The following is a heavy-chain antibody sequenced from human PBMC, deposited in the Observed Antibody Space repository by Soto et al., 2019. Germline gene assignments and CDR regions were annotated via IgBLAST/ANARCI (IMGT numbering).Heavy chain of an antibody. CDR2: MHYSGST. Sequence: TSETLSLTCTVSGGSVNNNDYYWSWIRQPPGKGLEWIGNMHYSGSTGYNPSLRSRVSMSVDTSKNHFSLKMNSVTPADTAVYYCARETYGDYVGYFDPWGQGIQVTVS. CDR3: ARETYGDYVGYFDP. D-gene: IGHD4-17*01. V-gene: IGHV4-30-4*01. CDR1: GGSVNNNDYY. J-gene: IGHJ5*02.